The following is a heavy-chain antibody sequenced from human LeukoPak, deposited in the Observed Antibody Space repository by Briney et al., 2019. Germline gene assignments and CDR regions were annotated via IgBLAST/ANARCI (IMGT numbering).Heavy chain of an antibody. CDR1: GGSISSYY. CDR3: ARELRDSSGYYRDAFDI. V-gene: IGHV4-4*07. CDR2: IYTSGST. Sequence: SETLSLTCTVSGGSISSYYWSWIRQPAGKGLEWIGRIYTSGSTNYNPSLKSRVTMSVDTSMNQFSLKLSSVTAADTAMYYCARELRDSSGYYRDAFDIWGQGTMVTVSS. D-gene: IGHD3-22*01. J-gene: IGHJ3*02.